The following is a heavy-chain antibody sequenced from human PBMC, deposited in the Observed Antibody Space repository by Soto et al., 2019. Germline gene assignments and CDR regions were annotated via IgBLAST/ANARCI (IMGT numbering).Heavy chain of an antibody. CDR1: GFSFSNYA. Sequence: QVQLMESGGGVVQPGGSLRLSCAASGFSFSNYAMYWVRQAPGKGLEWVSLISYDGSDEKTADDVRGRFTVSRDNSKNTLSLEMCVVRPQATAVYYCAVDSSEGMIMHSAALRDWGHGVLITVS. J-gene: IGHJ4*01. D-gene: IGHD6-25*01. CDR2: ISYDGSDE. CDR3: AVDSSEGMIMHSAALRD. V-gene: IGHV3-30-3*01.